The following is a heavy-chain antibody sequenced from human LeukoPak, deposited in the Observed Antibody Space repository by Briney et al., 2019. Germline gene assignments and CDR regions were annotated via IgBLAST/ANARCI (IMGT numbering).Heavy chain of an antibody. Sequence: GGSLRLSCAASGSTVSSNYMGWVRQAPGKGLEWVSILYSGGSTYYPDSVKGRFTISRDNSQNTLYLQMDSLRAEDTAVYYCARLYDSSSFGAFDIWGQGTTVTVSS. D-gene: IGHD3-22*01. CDR2: LYSGGST. V-gene: IGHV3-66*02. J-gene: IGHJ3*02. CDR1: GSTVSSNY. CDR3: ARLYDSSSFGAFDI.